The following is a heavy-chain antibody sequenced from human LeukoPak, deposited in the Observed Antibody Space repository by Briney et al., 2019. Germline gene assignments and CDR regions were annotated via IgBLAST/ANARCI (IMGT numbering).Heavy chain of an antibody. V-gene: IGHV3-21*01. J-gene: IGHJ6*04. CDR2: ITSSSSY. D-gene: IGHD4-17*01. CDR3: ARDPDPHDYGDYEEGFWYYYAMDV. CDR1: GFPLSTYS. Sequence: PGGSLRLCCAASGFPLSTYSMNWVRQAPGKGLEWVSSITSSSSYYADSVKGRFTISRDNAKNSLFLQMNSLRAEDTAVYFCARDPDPHDYGDYEEGFWYYYAMDVWGKGATVTVSS.